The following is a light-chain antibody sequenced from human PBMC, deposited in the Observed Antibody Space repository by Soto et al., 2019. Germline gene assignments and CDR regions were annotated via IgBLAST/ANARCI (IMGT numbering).Light chain of an antibody. J-gene: IGKJ1*01. Sequence: EIVLTRCPGTLTMSQGERATLSCRASQSVSNNYLAWYQQKPGQAPRLLIYGASNRATGIPDRFSGSGSGTDFTLTISRLEPEDFAVYYCQQYGSSGTFGQGTKVDI. V-gene: IGKV3-20*01. CDR3: QQYGSSGT. CDR2: GAS. CDR1: QSVSNNY.